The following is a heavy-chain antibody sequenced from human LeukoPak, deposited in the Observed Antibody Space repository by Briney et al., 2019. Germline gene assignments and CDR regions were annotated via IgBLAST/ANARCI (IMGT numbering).Heavy chain of an antibody. Sequence: QPGGSLRLSCAASGFTFVSYGMHWVRQAPGKGLEWVAVIWYDGSNKYYADSVKGRFTISRDNSKKTLYLQMNSLRAEDTAVYYCARDIGCSGVSCYSRYYYGMDVWGQGTTVTVSS. V-gene: IGHV3-33*01. CDR3: ARDIGCSGVSCYSRYYYGMDV. J-gene: IGHJ6*02. D-gene: IGHD2-15*01. CDR2: IWYDGSNK. CDR1: GFTFVSYG.